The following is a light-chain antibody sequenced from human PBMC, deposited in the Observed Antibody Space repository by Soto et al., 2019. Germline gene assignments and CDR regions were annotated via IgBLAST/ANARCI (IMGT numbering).Light chain of an antibody. CDR2: GAS. Sequence: EIAMTQSPDTLSLSPGDRATLSCRASQGVRSDLAWYQQKAGQSPRLLIYGASTRAADTPARFSGSGSETEFTLTISSLQSEDFAVYYCQQYSKSPLTFGGGTKVDIK. J-gene: IGKJ4*02. V-gene: IGKV3D-15*01. CDR1: QGVRSD. CDR3: QQYSKSPLT.